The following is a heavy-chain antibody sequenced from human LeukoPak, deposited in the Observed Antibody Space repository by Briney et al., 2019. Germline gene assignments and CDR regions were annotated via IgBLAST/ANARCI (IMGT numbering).Heavy chain of an antibody. Sequence: GGSLRLSCAASGFTFSRYWMTWVRQAPGKGLEWVSSISSSSSYIYYADSVKGRFTISRDNAKNSLYLQMNSLRAEDTAVYYCARALVGATPYYFDYWGQGTPVTVSS. V-gene: IGHV3-21*01. J-gene: IGHJ4*02. CDR1: GFTFSRYW. CDR3: ARALVGATPYYFDY. CDR2: ISSSSSYI. D-gene: IGHD1-26*01.